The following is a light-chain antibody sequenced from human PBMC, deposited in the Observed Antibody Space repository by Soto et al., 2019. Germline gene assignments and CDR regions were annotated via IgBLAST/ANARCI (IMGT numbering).Light chain of an antibody. V-gene: IGLV2-14*03. CDR3: SSYTSSRTVI. J-gene: IGLJ2*01. CDR1: SSDVGGYNY. Sequence: QSVLTQPASVSGSPGQSIAISCTGSSSDVGGYNYVSWYQQHSGKAPKLMIYDVSSRPSGVSDRFSGSKSGNTASLTISGLQAEDEAEYYCSSYTSSRTVIFGGGTKLTVL. CDR2: DVS.